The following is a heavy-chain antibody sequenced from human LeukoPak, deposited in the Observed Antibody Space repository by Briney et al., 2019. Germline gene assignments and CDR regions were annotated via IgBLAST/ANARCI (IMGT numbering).Heavy chain of an antibody. CDR2: INPIGGST. CDR3: ARRSYYYDSSGYPDYWFDP. Sequence: ASVKVSCKASGYTFTSYYMHWVRQAPGQGLEWMGIINPIGGSTSYAQKFQGRVTMTRDTSTSTVYMELSSLRSEDTAVYYCARRSYYYDSSGYPDYWFDPWGQGTLVTVSS. CDR1: GYTFTSYY. V-gene: IGHV1-46*01. J-gene: IGHJ5*02. D-gene: IGHD3-22*01.